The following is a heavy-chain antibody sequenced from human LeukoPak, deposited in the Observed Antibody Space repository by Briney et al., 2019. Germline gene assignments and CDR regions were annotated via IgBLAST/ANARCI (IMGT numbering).Heavy chain of an antibody. CDR2: IWYDGSNK. CDR1: GFTFSSYG. CDR3: ARDWGSGNSYYFDY. J-gene: IGHJ4*02. D-gene: IGHD3-10*01. V-gene: IGHV3-33*01. Sequence: GGSLRLSCAASGFTFSSYGMHWVRQAPGKGLEWVAVIWYDGSNKYYEDSVKGRFTISRDNSKNTLYLQMNSPRAEDTAVYYCARDWGSGNSYYFDYWGQGTLVTVSS.